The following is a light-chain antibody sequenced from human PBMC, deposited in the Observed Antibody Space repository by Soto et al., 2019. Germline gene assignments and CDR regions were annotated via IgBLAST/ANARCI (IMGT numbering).Light chain of an antibody. CDR2: DTS. Sequence: EIVMTQSPAALSLSPGERATLSCRASQSVGGSSLAWYQQRPGQAPRLLIYDTSNGATGIPDRFSGSGSGTDFTLTISRLEPEDFAVYYCQQYHNSPRTFGQGTKVDIK. CDR1: QSVGGSS. V-gene: IGKV3-20*01. CDR3: QQYHNSPRT. J-gene: IGKJ1*01.